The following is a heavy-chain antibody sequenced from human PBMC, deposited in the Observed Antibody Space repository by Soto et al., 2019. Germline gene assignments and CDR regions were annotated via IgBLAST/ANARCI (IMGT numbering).Heavy chain of an antibody. V-gene: IGHV3-30-3*01. CDR2: ISYDGSNK. D-gene: IGHD3-10*01. CDR1: GFTFSSYA. J-gene: IGHJ6*02. CDR3: ARDGFYYNRYYYGMDV. Sequence: HPGGSLRLSCAASGFTFSSYAMHWVRQAPGKGLEWVAVISYDGSNKYYADSVKGRFTISRDNSKNTLYLQMNSLRAEDTAVYYCARDGFYYNRYYYGMDVWGQGTTVTVSS.